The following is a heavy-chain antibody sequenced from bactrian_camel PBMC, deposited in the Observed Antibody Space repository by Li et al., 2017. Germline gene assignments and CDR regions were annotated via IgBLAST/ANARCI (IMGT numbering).Heavy chain of an antibody. D-gene: IGHD2*01. J-gene: IGHJ4*01. CDR3: AAGDLLCKGVHELAH. CDR2: IDRDGST. Sequence: HVQLVESGGGSVQAGGSLTLSCAASGYTDDGHCMGWFRQAPGKEREAVAAIDRDGSTSYGAAVKGRFTISKDNTKNSLYLQMNALKPEDTAMYYCAAGDLLCKGVHELAHWGQGTQVTVS. CDR1: GYTDDGHC. V-gene: IGHV3S55*01.